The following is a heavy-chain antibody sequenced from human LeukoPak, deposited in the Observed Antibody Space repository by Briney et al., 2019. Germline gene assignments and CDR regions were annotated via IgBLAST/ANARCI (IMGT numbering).Heavy chain of an antibody. CDR2: ISYDGSNK. D-gene: IGHD4-23*01. J-gene: IGHJ4*02. CDR1: GFTFSSYA. Sequence: PGGSLRLSCAASGFTFSSYAMHWVRQAPGKGLEWVAVISYDGSNKYYADSVKGRFTISRDNSKNTLYLQMNSLRAEDTAVYYCARFPTVVLRLAYYFDYWGQGTLVTVSS. CDR3: ARFPTVVLRLAYYFDY. V-gene: IGHV3-30*04.